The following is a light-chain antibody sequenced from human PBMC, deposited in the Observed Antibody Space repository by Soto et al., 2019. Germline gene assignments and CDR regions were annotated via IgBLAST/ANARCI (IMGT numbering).Light chain of an antibody. V-gene: IGKV1-5*01. CDR3: QQYENYWT. CDR2: DAS. CDR1: QSISSW. Sequence: DIQMTQSHSTLSATAGDRVTITFRASQSISSWLAWYQHKPGKAPKLLIYDASNLDSGVPSRFSGSGSGTEFSLIISNLQPDDCATYYCQQYENYWTFGQGTKVDIK. J-gene: IGKJ1*01.